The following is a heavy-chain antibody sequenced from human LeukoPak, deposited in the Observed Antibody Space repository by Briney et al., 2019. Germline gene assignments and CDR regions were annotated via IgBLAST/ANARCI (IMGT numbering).Heavy chain of an antibody. J-gene: IGHJ6*02. V-gene: IGHV4-34*01. D-gene: IGHD5-12*01. Sequence: TSETLSLTCAVYGGSFSGYYWSWIRQPPGKGLEWIGEINHSGSTNYNPSLKSRVTISVDTSKNQFSLKLSSVTAADTAVYYCARTIVGTSGHYYYYGMDVWGQGTTVTVSS. CDR3: ARTIVGTSGHYYYYGMDV. CDR1: GGSFSGYY. CDR2: INHSGST.